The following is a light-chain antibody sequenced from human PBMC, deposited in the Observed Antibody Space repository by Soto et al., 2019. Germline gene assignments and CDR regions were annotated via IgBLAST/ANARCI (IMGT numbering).Light chain of an antibody. Sequence: QSALTQPASVAGSPGQSITISCTGTSSDVGTYNLVSWYQQLPDKAPQLIIHEVNKRPSGVSTRFSGSKSGSSASLAISGLRSEDEADYYCATWDDSLSGWVFGGGTKLTVL. CDR1: SSDVGTYNL. J-gene: IGLJ3*02. V-gene: IGLV2-14*02. CDR3: ATWDDSLSGWV. CDR2: EVN.